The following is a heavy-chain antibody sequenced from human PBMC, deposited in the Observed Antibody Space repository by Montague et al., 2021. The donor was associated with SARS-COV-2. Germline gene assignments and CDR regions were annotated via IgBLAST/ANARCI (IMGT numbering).Heavy chain of an antibody. D-gene: IGHD3-10*01. CDR2: IYYSGTT. CDR3: ARPLVRGVPKAFDI. J-gene: IGHJ3*02. V-gene: IGHV4-39*01. Sequence: SETLSLTCTVSGGSITRNYYWGWIRPPPGKGLEWVDNIYYSGTTFINPSLESRVTISVDASKNQFSLNLTSVTAADTAVYYCARPLVRGVPKAFDIWGQGALVIVSS. CDR1: GGSITRNYY.